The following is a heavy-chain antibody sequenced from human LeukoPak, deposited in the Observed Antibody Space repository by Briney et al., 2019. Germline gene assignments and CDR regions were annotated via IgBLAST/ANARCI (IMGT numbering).Heavy chain of an antibody. CDR2: IYHSGST. CDR1: GYSISSGYY. V-gene: IGHV4-38-2*02. D-gene: IGHD3-22*01. J-gene: IGHJ4*02. Sequence: SETLSLTCTVSGYSISSGYYCVWIRQPPGKGLEGIWSIYHSGSTYYNPSLKSRFTISVDRSKNQFPLNLSAVTASVTAIGYCEMLSSGYFDYWGKGTLVTVSS. CDR3: EMLSSGYFDY.